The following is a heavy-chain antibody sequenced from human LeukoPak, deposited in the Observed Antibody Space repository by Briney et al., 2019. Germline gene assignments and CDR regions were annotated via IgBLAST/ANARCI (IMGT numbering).Heavy chain of an antibody. CDR2: INHSGST. CDR3: ARDLLDSSGYNWFDL. V-gene: IGHV4-34*01. D-gene: IGHD3-22*01. Sequence: SETLSLTCAVYGGSFSGYYWSWIRQPPGEGLEWIGEINHSGSTNYNPSLKGRVTISIDTSKNQFSLKLSSVTAADTAVYYCARDLLDSSGYNWFDLWGQGTLVTVSS. CDR1: GGSFSGYY. J-gene: IGHJ5*02.